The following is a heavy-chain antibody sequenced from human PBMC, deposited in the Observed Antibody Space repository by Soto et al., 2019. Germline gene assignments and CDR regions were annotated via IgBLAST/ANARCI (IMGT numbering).Heavy chain of an antibody. Sequence: DVQLVESGGGLVQPGRSLRLSCAASGFTFDDYAMHWVRQAPGKGLEWVSGISWNSGSIGYADSVKGRFTISRDNAKNSLYLQMNSLRAEDTALYYCAITGWADWYFDLWGRGTLVTVSS. CDR3: AITGWADWYFDL. D-gene: IGHD3-9*01. CDR2: ISWNSGSI. CDR1: GFTFDDYA. J-gene: IGHJ2*01. V-gene: IGHV3-9*01.